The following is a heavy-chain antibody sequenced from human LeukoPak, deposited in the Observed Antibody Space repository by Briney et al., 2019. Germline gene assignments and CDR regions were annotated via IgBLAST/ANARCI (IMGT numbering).Heavy chain of an antibody. J-gene: IGHJ4*01. Sequence: SETLSLTCAVYGGSFSGYYWSWIRQPPGKGLEWIGEINHSGSTNYNPSLKSRVTISVDTSKNQFSLKLSSVTAADTAVYYCVRAYGDYVFDYWGQGTLVTVSS. CDR3: VRAYGDYVFDY. CDR2: INHSGST. D-gene: IGHD4-17*01. CDR1: GGSFSGYY. V-gene: IGHV4-34*01.